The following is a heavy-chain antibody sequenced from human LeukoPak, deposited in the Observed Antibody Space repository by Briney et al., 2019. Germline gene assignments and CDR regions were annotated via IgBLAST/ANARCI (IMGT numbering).Heavy chain of an antibody. J-gene: IGHJ6*02. CDR3: ARVSWNDVYRHNYYGMDV. Sequence: GGSLRLSCAASGFTVSSNYMSWVRQAPGKGLEWVSVIYSGGSTYYADSVKGRFTISRDNSKNTLYLQMNSLRAEDTAVYYCARVSWNDVYRHNYYGMDVWGQGTTVTVSS. D-gene: IGHD1-1*01. CDR1: GFTVSSNY. CDR2: IYSGGST. V-gene: IGHV3-66*01.